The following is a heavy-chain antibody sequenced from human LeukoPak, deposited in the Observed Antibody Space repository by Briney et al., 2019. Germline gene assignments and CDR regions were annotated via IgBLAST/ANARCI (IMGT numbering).Heavy chain of an antibody. D-gene: IGHD5-12*01. V-gene: IGHV3-30*02. CDR2: IRYDGSNK. CDR3: ARAPGYSGYEGFDY. Sequence: GGSLRLSCAASGFTFSSYGMHWVRQAPGKGLEWVAFIRYDGSNKYYADSVKGRFTISRDNSKNTLYLQMNSLRAEDTAVYYCARAPGYSGYEGFDYWGQGTLVTVSS. CDR1: GFTFSSYG. J-gene: IGHJ4*02.